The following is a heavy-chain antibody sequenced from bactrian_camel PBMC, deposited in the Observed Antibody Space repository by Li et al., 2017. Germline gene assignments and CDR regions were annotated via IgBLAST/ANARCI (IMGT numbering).Heavy chain of an antibody. J-gene: IGHJ4*01. CDR1: GFSANFYC. V-gene: IGHV3S53*01. Sequence: QVQLVESGGGLVQPGGSLRISCAVSGFSANFYCLGWFRQTPGKEREAVAAISASGGGTYRSAFARDRFSISRSNAKNEVYLQMNSLKPEDTAMYYCNSVCRAVGRTGSYWGQGTQVTVS. D-gene: IGHD5*01. CDR3: NSVCRAVGRTGSY. CDR2: ISASGGGT.